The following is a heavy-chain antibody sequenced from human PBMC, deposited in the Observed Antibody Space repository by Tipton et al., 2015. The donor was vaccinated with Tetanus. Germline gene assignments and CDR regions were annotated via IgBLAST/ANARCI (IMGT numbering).Heavy chain of an antibody. J-gene: IGHJ4*02. CDR1: GASISSIYS. Sequence: TLRLSCAVSGASISSIYSWSWIRQPPGKGLEWIGYVFRSGSADYNPSLKSRVNISLDRSENQISLMLTSVTAADTAVYYCARVACSSTSCYSHYFDYWGPGSLVTVSS. V-gene: IGHV4-30-2*01. D-gene: IGHD2-2*01. CDR2: VFRSGSA. CDR3: ARVACSSTSCYSHYFDY.